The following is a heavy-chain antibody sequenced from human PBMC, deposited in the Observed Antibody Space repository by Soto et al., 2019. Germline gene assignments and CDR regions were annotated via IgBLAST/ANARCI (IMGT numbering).Heavy chain of an antibody. CDR2: IYYSGST. CDR3: ARDRRMGLELAYYYYGMDV. CDR1: GGSISSYY. V-gene: IGHV4-59*01. Sequence: PSETLSLPCTAPGGSISSYYWSWIRQPPGKGLEWIGYIYYSGSTNYNPSLKSPVTISVDTSKNQFSLKLSSVTAADTAVYYCARDRRMGLELAYYYYGMDVWGQGTTVTVSS. D-gene: IGHD1-7*01. J-gene: IGHJ6*02.